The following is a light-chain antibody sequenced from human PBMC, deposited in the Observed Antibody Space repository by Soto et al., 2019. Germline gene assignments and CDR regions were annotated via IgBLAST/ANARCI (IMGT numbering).Light chain of an antibody. Sequence: EGMLTQSPGTLSLSPGERATLSCRASQSVSSNYLAWYQQKSGQAPRLLIYGASNRATGIPDRFSGSGSGTDFTLTIRRLEREDFAVYYCQQYDTSPRTFGRGTKVEFK. CDR3: QQYDTSPRT. CDR1: QSVSSNY. J-gene: IGKJ1*01. V-gene: IGKV3-20*01. CDR2: GAS.